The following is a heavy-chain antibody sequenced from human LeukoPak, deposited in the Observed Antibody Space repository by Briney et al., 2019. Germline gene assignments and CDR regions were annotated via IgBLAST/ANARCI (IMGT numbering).Heavy chain of an antibody. V-gene: IGHV3-49*04. CDR1: GFTFGDYA. J-gene: IGHJ4*02. CDR2: IRSKAYGGTT. D-gene: IGHD2-15*01. CDR3: VVVVAATHFDY. Sequence: GGSLRLSCTASGFTFGDYAMSWVCQAPGKGLEWVGFIRSKAYGGTTEYAASVKGRFTISRDDSKSIAYLQMNSLKTEDTAVYYCVVVVAATHFDYWGQGTLVTVSS.